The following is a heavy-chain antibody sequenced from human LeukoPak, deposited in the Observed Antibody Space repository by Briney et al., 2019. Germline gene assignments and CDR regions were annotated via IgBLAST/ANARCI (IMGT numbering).Heavy chain of an antibody. J-gene: IGHJ5*02. Sequence: PSETLSLTCTVSGYFISSGYYWGWIRQPPGQGLEWIGSIYHSGTTYYNPSLKSRVTISVDTSKNQFSLKVSSVTAADTAVYYCAREGLYSSSWYDPENWFDPWGQGTLVTVSS. CDR2: IYHSGTT. CDR1: GYFISSGYY. CDR3: AREGLYSSSWYDPENWFDP. D-gene: IGHD6-13*01. V-gene: IGHV4-38-2*02.